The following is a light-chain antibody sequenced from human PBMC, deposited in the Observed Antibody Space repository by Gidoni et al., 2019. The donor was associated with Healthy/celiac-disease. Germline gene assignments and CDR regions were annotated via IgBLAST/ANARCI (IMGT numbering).Light chain of an antibody. CDR3: SSYTSSSTYVV. J-gene: IGLJ2*01. Sequence: GSPGQSITISCTGTSSDVGGYNYVSWYQQHPGKAPKLMIYEVSNRHSGVSNRFSGSKSGNTASLTISGLQAEDEADYYCSSYTSSSTYVVFGGGTKLPVL. CDR2: EVS. V-gene: IGLV2-14*01. CDR1: SSDVGGYNY.